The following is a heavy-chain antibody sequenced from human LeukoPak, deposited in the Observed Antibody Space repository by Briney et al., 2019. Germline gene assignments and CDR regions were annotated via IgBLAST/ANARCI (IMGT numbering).Heavy chain of an antibody. V-gene: IGHV3-53*01. J-gene: IGHJ6*02. D-gene: IGHD6-13*01. CDR3: ARGYSSSWYGTGYYYYGMDV. Sequence: PGGSLRLSCAASGFTVSSNYMSWVRQAPGKGLESVSVIYSGGSTYYADSVKGRFTISRDNSKNTLYLQMNSLRAEDTAVYYCARGYSSSWYGTGYYYYGMDVWGQGTTVTVSS. CDR1: GFTVSSNY. CDR2: IYSGGST.